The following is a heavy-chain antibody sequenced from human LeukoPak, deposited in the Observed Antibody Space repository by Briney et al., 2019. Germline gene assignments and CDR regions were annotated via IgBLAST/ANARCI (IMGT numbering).Heavy chain of an antibody. CDR2: ISAYNGNT. J-gene: IGHJ3*02. V-gene: IGHV1-18*01. CDR3: ARARYYDSSAYDDAFDI. CDR1: AYTFSRYG. Sequence: ASVKVSSKASAYTFSRYGISWVRQAPGQGLEWMGWISAYNGNTNYPQKLQARVTMTTDTSTSTAYMELRSLRFDDTAVYYCARARYYDSSAYDDAFDIWGQGTVVTVSS. D-gene: IGHD3-22*01.